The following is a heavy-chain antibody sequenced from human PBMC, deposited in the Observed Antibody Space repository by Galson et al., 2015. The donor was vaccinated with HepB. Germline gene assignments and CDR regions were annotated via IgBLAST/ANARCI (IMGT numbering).Heavy chain of an antibody. CDR3: AKKSAGSSNPFDY. J-gene: IGHJ4*02. CDR1: GFTFSSYA. Sequence: SLRLSCAASGFTFSSYAMGWVRQTPGKGLGWVSTINNSGGSTYYADSVKGRFTISRDNSKNTLYLQMNSLRVEDTAVYYCAKKSAGSSNPFDYWGQGTPVTVSS. D-gene: IGHD4-11*01. CDR2: INNSGGST. V-gene: IGHV3-23*01.